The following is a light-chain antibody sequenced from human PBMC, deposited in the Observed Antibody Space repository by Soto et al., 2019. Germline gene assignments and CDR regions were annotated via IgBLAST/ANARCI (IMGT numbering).Light chain of an antibody. J-gene: IGKJ3*01. CDR3: QQRSNWSCT. V-gene: IGKV3-11*01. CDR1: KSVSSY. CDR2: DAS. Sequence: EIVLTQSPATLSLSPGESATLSCRASKSVSSYLAWYQQKPGQAPRLLIYDASNRATGIPARFIGSGSVTSFTRTSSSLELEDFAVYCCQQRSNWSCTFGPGTKVDIK.